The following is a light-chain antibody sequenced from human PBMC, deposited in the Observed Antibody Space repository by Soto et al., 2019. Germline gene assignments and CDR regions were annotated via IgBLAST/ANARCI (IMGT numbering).Light chain of an antibody. CDR3: QKYGSSPWT. Sequence: EPVLPQSPGTLSLSPGDRATLSCRASQSVSSSYLAWYQQKPGQAPRLLIYGASSRATGIPDRFSGSGSGTDFTLTISRLEPEDFAVYYCQKYGSSPWTFGQGTKVDIK. J-gene: IGKJ1*01. CDR1: QSVSSSY. CDR2: GAS. V-gene: IGKV3-20*01.